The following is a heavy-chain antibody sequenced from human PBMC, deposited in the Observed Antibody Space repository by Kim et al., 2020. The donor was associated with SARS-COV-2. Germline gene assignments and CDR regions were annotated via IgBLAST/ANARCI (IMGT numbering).Heavy chain of an antibody. CDR2: IYYSGSI. CDR1: GGSISSSSYY. CDR3: VRGVVPAALYYYGMDV. V-gene: IGHV4-39*07. Sequence: SETLSLTCTVSGGSISSSSYYWGWIRQPPGKGLEWIGSIYYSGSIYYNPSLKSRVTISVDTSKNQFSLKLSSVTAADTAVYYCVRGVVPAALYYYGMDVWGQGTTVTVSS. J-gene: IGHJ6*02. D-gene: IGHD2-2*01.